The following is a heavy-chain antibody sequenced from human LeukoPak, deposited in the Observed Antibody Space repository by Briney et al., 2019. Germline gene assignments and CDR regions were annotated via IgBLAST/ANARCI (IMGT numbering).Heavy chain of an antibody. V-gene: IGHV3-21*01. CDR2: ISSSSSYI. Sequence: GGSLRPSCAASGFTFSSYSMNWVRQAPGKGLEWVSSISSSSSYIYYADSVKGRFTISRDNAKNSLYPQMNSLRAEDTAVYYCARDLAPIVVVVAATGWWFDPWGQGTLVTVSS. CDR3: ARDLAPIVVVVAATGWWFDP. J-gene: IGHJ5*02. CDR1: GFTFSSYS. D-gene: IGHD2-15*01.